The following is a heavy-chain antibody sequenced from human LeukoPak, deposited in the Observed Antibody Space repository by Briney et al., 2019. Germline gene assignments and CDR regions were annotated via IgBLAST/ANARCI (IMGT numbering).Heavy chain of an antibody. V-gene: IGHV3-21*01. Sequence: GGSLRLSCAASGFTLSTYSMNWVRQAPGKRLEWVSSISSSSSYIYYADSVKGRFTISRDNAKNSLYLQTSSPTAEDTAVYYCARGPSNYFNWFDPWGQGTLVTVSS. CDR2: ISSSSSYI. CDR1: GFTLSTYS. J-gene: IGHJ5*02. D-gene: IGHD4-11*01. CDR3: ARGPSNYFNWFDP.